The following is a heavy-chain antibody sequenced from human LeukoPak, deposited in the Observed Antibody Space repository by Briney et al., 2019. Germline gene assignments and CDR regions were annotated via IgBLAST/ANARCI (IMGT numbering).Heavy chain of an antibody. Sequence: SETLSLTCAVYGGSFSGYYWSWIRQPPGKGLEWIGEINHSGSTNYNPSLKTRVNISVETSKNQFSLKLSSVTAADTAVYYCARGRRNDFWTPSSWFDPWGQGTLVTVSS. J-gene: IGHJ5*02. CDR2: INHSGST. V-gene: IGHV4-34*01. D-gene: IGHD3-3*01. CDR1: GGSFSGYY. CDR3: ARGRRNDFWTPSSWFDP.